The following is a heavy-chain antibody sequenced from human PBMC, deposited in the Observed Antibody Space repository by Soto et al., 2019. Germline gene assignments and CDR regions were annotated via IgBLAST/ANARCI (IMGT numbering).Heavy chain of an antibody. Sequence: SETLSLTCAVSGGSISSGGYSWSWIRQPPGKGLEWIGYIYHSGSTYYNPSLKSRVTISVDRSKNQFSLKLSSVTAADTAVYYCARHHGDYFYYFDYWGQGTLVTVSS. CDR1: GGSISSGGYS. D-gene: IGHD4-17*01. CDR2: IYHSGST. V-gene: IGHV4-30-2*01. CDR3: ARHHGDYFYYFDY. J-gene: IGHJ4*02.